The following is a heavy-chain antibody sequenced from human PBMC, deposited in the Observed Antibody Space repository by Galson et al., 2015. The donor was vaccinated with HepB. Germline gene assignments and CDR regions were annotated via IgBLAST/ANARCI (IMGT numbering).Heavy chain of an antibody. CDR3: ARTPKPYSSGWPFDY. D-gene: IGHD6-19*01. V-gene: IGHV6-1*01. J-gene: IGHJ4*02. CDR2: TYYRSKWYN. CDR1: GDSVSSNSAA. Sequence: CAISGDSVSSNSAAWNWIRQSPSRGLEWLGGTYYRSKWYNDYAVSVKSRITINPDTSKNQFSLQLNSVTPEDTAVYYCARTPKPYSSGWPFDYWGQGTLVTVSS.